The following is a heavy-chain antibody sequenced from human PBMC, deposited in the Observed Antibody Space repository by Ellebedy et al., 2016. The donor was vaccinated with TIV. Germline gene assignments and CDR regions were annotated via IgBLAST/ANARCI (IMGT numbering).Heavy chain of an antibody. J-gene: IGHJ4*02. V-gene: IGHV3-66*01. CDR1: GFTVSSNY. CDR2: IYSGGST. CDR3: ARDDCSGGSCYHY. D-gene: IGHD2-15*01. Sequence: GESLKISCAASGFTVSSNYMSWVRQAPGKGLEWVSVIYSGGSTFYADSVKGRFTMSRDKSKNTVDLQMNSLRAEDTALYYCARDDCSGGSCYHYWGQGTLVTVSS.